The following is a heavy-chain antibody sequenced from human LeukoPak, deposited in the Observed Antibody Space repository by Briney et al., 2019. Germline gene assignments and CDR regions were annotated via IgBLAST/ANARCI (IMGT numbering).Heavy chain of an antibody. CDR3: ARPAVVGSGTSSHYFHF. Sequence: SVKVSCKISVGDFSSYAFSWVRQAPGQGPEWMGRIAPILGRPNYAQKFQGRVTNTADKSTRTVYMELSSLRSEDTAVYYCARPAVVGSGTSSHYFHFWGQGTLVTVSS. D-gene: IGHD3-10*01. J-gene: IGHJ4*02. CDR2: IAPILGRP. V-gene: IGHV1-69*04. CDR1: VGDFSSYA.